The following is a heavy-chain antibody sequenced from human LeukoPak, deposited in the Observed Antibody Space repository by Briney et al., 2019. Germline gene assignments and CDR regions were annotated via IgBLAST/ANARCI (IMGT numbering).Heavy chain of an antibody. Sequence: GGSLRLSCAASVFTFSSYGMNWVHQAPGKGLEWVAFIRYDGSNKYYADSVKGRFTISRDNSKNTLYLQMNSLRAEDTAVYYCAKGHRSCCSTSFSGGYYYYYMDVWGKGTTVTVSS. J-gene: IGHJ6*03. CDR1: VFTFSSYG. D-gene: IGHD2-2*01. CDR3: AKGHRSCCSTSFSGGYYYYYMDV. V-gene: IGHV3-30*02. CDR2: IRYDGSNK.